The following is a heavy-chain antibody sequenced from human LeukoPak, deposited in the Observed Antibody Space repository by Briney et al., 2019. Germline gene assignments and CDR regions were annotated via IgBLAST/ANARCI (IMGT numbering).Heavy chain of an antibody. Sequence: ASVMVSCKASGYTFTAYYVHWVRQAPGQGLEWMGGIIPIFGTANYAQKFQGRVTIIADKSTSTAYMELSSLRSEDTAVYYCARGSSSSWSYYFDYWGQGTLVTVSS. CDR2: IIPIFGTA. V-gene: IGHV1-69*06. J-gene: IGHJ4*02. D-gene: IGHD6-13*01. CDR3: ARGSSSSWSYYFDY. CDR1: GYTFTAYY.